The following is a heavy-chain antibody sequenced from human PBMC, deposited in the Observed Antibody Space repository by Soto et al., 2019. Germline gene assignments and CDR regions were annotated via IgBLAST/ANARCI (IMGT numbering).Heavy chain of an antibody. CDR2: IYYSGST. V-gene: IGHV4-31*03. CDR1: GGSISSGGYY. CDR3: ARGSVVAATLFDY. J-gene: IGHJ4*02. D-gene: IGHD2-15*01. Sequence: QVQLQESGPGLVKPSQTLSLTCTVSGGSISSGGYYWSWIRQHPGKGLEWIGYIYYSGSTYYNPSLKSRVTISVDTSKNQFSMKLSSVTAADTAVYYCARGSVVAATLFDYWGQGTLVTVSS.